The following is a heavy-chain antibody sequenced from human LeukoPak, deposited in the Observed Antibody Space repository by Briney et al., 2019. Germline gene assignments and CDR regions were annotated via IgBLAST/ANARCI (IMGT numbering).Heavy chain of an antibody. D-gene: IGHD3-22*01. Sequence: PSETLSLTCTVSGGSISSYYWSWLRQPPGKGLEWIGYIYYSGSTNYNPSLKSRVTISVDTSKNQFSLKLSSVTAADTAVYYCARNSYYDSSGYSGGQGTLVTVSS. V-gene: IGHV4-59*01. CDR2: IYYSGST. CDR1: GGSISSYY. CDR3: ARNSYYDSSGYS. J-gene: IGHJ4*02.